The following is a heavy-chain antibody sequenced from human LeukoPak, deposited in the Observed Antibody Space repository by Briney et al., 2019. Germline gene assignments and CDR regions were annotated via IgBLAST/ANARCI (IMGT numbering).Heavy chain of an antibody. CDR3: ARFLATQDDY. V-gene: IGHV1-69*13. D-gene: IGHD5-12*01. Sequence: GASVKVSCKASGGTFSSYAISWVRQAPGQGLEWMGGIIPIFGTASYAQKFQGRVTITADESTGTAYMELRSLRSDDTAVYYCARFLATQDDYWGQGTLVTVSS. J-gene: IGHJ4*02. CDR2: IIPIFGTA. CDR1: GGTFSSYA.